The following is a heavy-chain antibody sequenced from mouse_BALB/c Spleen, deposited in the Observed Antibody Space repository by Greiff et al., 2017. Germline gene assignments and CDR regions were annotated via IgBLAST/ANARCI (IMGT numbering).Heavy chain of an antibody. D-gene: IGHD1-1*01. V-gene: IGHV3-2*02. CDR1: GYSITSDYA. Sequence: EVQLQQSGPGLVKPSQSLSLTCTVTGYSITSDYAWNWIRQFPGNKLEWMGYISYSGSTSYNPSLKSRISITRDTSKNQFFLQLNSVTTEDTATYYCARGITTVGGNFDYWGQGTTLTVSS. J-gene: IGHJ2*01. CDR2: ISYSGST. CDR3: ARGITTVGGNFDY.